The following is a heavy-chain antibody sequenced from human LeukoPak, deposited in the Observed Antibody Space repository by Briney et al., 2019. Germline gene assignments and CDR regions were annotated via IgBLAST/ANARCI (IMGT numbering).Heavy chain of an antibody. Sequence: GGSLRLSCAASGFTFSSYAMSWVRQAPGKGLEWVSAISGSGGSTYYADSVKGRFTISRDNAKNSLYLQMNSLRAEDTAVYYCARFGAIAAAGDYFDYWGQGTLVTVSS. CDR2: ISGSGGST. CDR3: ARFGAIAAAGDYFDY. D-gene: IGHD6-13*01. J-gene: IGHJ4*02. V-gene: IGHV3-23*01. CDR1: GFTFSSYA.